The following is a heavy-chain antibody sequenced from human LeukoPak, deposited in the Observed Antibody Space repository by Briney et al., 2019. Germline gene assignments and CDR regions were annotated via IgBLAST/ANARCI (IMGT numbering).Heavy chain of an antibody. CDR2: INGGGGST. CDR3: AKVAHGGDAFDI. J-gene: IGHJ3*02. V-gene: IGHV3-23*01. Sequence: PGGSLRPSCAASGFTFSSYAMTWVRQAPGKGLEWVSLINGGGGSTYYTDSVKGRFTVSRDNSKNTLYLQMSSLRAEDTAVYYCAKVAHGGDAFDIWGQGTMVTVSS. CDR1: GFTFSSYA.